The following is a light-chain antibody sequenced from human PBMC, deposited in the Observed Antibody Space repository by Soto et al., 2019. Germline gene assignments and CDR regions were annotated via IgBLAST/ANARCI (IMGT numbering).Light chain of an antibody. J-gene: IGKJ1*01. CDR3: QQRGNRPPWT. CDR2: AAS. CDR1: QSLSSN. V-gene: IGKV3-11*01. Sequence: DIVMTQSPATLSVSPGERATLSCRASQSLSSNLAWYQQKPGQAPRLLIHAASNRATGIPARFSGSGSGTDFTLTISSLEPEDVAVYYCQQRGNRPPWTFGQGTKVDI.